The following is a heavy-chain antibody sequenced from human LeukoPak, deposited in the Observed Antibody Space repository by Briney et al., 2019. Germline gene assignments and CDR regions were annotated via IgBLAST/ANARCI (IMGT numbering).Heavy chain of an antibody. V-gene: IGHV3-23*01. CDR2: ISGSGGST. D-gene: IGHD2-15*01. CDR3: AKAKKYCSGGSCYYFDY. J-gene: IGHJ4*02. Sequence: GGSLRLSCAASGFTFSSYAMSWVRQAPGKGLEWVSAISGSGGSTYYADSVKGRFTISRDISKNTLYLQMNSLRAEDTAVYYCAKAKKYCSGGSCYYFDYWGQGTLVTVSS. CDR1: GFTFSSYA.